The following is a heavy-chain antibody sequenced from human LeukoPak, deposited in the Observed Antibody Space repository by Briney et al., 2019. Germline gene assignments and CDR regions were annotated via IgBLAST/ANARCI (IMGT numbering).Heavy chain of an antibody. D-gene: IGHD6-6*01. CDR1: GFTFSSYA. V-gene: IGHV3-64D*06. CDR2: ISSNGGST. Sequence: GGSLRLSCSASGFTFSSYAMHWVRQAPGKGLEYVSAISSNGGSTYYADSVKGRFTISRDNSKNTLYLQMSSLSAEDTAVYYCVKDRYSSSSLGHFDYWGQGTLVTVSS. J-gene: IGHJ4*02. CDR3: VKDRYSSSSLGHFDY.